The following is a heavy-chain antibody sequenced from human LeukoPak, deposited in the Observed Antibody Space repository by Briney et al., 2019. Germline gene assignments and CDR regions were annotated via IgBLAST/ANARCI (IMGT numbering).Heavy chain of an antibody. D-gene: IGHD5-18*01. CDR3: ARSGYSYGQPFDY. J-gene: IGHJ4*02. Sequence: SLRLSCASSGFPFSSYAMNWVRQAPVKGLEWVAYISRSGSTRYHADSVKGRFTISRDNAKTSLYLQMNSLSAEDTAVYFCARSGYSYGQPFDYWGLGALVTVSS. V-gene: IGHV3-48*03. CDR1: GFPFSSYA. CDR2: ISRSGSTR.